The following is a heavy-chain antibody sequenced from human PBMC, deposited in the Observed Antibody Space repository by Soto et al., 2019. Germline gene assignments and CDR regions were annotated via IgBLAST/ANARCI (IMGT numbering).Heavy chain of an antibody. Sequence: PGESLKISCKGSGYNFANYWIVWVRQMPGEGLEWMGITHPGNSETRYNPSFQGQVTISADKSIGSAYLQWSSLKATDTAMYYCARKYSSGWSVGRDVWGQGTTVTVSS. D-gene: IGHD6-19*01. V-gene: IGHV5-51*01. CDR2: THPGNSET. J-gene: IGHJ6*02. CDR3: ARKYSSGWSVGRDV. CDR1: GYNFANYW.